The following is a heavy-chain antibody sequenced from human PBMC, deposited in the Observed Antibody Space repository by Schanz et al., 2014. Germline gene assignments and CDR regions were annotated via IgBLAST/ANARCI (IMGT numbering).Heavy chain of an antibody. CDR3: AKAADWPVTRFDP. J-gene: IGHJ5*02. CDR1: GFMFSSYG. CDR2: LSEGGGGT. V-gene: IGHV3-23*04. D-gene: IGHD3-9*01. Sequence: EVQLVESGGGLVQPGGSLRLSCAASGFMFSSYGMHWVRQAPGKGLEWVSALSEGGGGTHYADSVRGRFTISRDNAENTLFLQMNSLRAEDTAVYYCAKAADWPVTRFDPWGQGTLVTVSS.